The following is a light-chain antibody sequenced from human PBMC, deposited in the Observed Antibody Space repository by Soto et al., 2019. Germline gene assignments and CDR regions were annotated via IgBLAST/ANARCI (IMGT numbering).Light chain of an antibody. CDR3: QQKYRVPRT. V-gene: IGKV1-39*01. CDR2: CSL. J-gene: IGKJ1*01. Sequence: DIQMTQSPSSLSASIGDRVTISCRASGEISTYLNVYHQQQGQAPQLLLYCSLTLQSGVPSRFSGSGSGTALTLTINSLQHEDFVTYFCQQKYRVPRTFGQGTKVDIK. CDR1: GEISTY.